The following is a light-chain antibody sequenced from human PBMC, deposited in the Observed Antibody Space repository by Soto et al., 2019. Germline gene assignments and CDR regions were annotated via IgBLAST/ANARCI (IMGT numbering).Light chain of an antibody. J-gene: IGKJ4*01. V-gene: IGKV3-15*01. CDR1: QSVNSN. CDR3: QQYNVWPLT. Sequence: EIVMTQSPVTLSVSPGDRATLSCRASQSVNSNLAWYQHKPGQTPKLLIYVASTRATGIPARFSGSGSGTEFTLPISRLQSEDFAVYYCQQYNVWPLTFGGGTKVEFK. CDR2: VAS.